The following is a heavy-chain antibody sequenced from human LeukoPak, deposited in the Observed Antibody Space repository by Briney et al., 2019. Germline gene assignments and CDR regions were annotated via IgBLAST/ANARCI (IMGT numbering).Heavy chain of an antibody. D-gene: IGHD3-3*01. Sequence: SETLSLTCIVSGGSISSNYWNWIRQPPGKGLEWIGSIYYSGSTYYNPSLMSRVTISVDRSRNQFSLNLTSSTAADTAVYYCATSPKFGVVSDWGQGTLVTVSS. V-gene: IGHV4-59*01. J-gene: IGHJ4*02. CDR2: IYYSGST. CDR3: ATSPKFGVVSD. CDR1: GGSISSNY.